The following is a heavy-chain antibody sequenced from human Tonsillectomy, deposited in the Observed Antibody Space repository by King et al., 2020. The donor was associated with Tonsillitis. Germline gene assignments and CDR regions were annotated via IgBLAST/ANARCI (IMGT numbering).Heavy chain of an antibody. CDR1: GFIFSDHW. Sequence: VQLVESGGGWVQPGGSLRLSCAGSGFIFSDHWMHWVRQAPGKGLEWVSNINQDGSKIFYVGSVRGRFTISRDNAKNSLYLQRNSLRAEDTAVYYCARALAVWGKGTTVTVSS. V-gene: IGHV3-7*03. J-gene: IGHJ6*04. CDR3: ARALAV. CDR2: INQDGSKI.